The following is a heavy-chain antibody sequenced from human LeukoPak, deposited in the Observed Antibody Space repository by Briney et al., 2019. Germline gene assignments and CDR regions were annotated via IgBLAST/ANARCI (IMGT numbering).Heavy chain of an antibody. CDR3: ARGVLGYCSGGSCYRTYYYYGMDV. V-gene: IGHV1-3*01. CDR2: INAGNGNT. CDR1: GYTFTSYA. J-gene: IGHJ6*02. Sequence: ASVTVSCTASGYTFTSYAMHWVRQAPGQRLEWMGWINAGNGNTKYSQKFQGRVTVTRDTSASTAYMELSSLRSEDTAVYYCARGVLGYCSGGSCYRTYYYYGMDVWGQGTTVTVSS. D-gene: IGHD2-15*01.